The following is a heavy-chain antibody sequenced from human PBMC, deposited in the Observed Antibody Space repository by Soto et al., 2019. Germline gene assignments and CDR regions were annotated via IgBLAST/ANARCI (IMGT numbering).Heavy chain of an antibody. D-gene: IGHD2-15*01. Sequence: EVQLLESGGGLVQPGGSLRLSCAASGFTFSSYAMSWVRQAPGKGLEWVSAISGSGGSTYYADSVKGRFTISRDNSKNPLYLQMNSLRAEDTAVYYCAKVLGYCSGGSCYSDYFDYWGQGTLVTVSS. CDR1: GFTFSSYA. V-gene: IGHV3-23*01. CDR3: AKVLGYCSGGSCYSDYFDY. CDR2: ISGSGGST. J-gene: IGHJ4*02.